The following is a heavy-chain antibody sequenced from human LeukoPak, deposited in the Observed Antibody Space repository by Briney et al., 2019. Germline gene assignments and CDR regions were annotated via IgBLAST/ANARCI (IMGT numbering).Heavy chain of an antibody. V-gene: IGHV1-2*02. CDR3: ARDAKQWLVDDAFDI. D-gene: IGHD6-19*01. J-gene: IGHJ3*02. Sequence: ASVKVSCKASGYTFTGYYMHWVRQAPGQGLEWMGWINPNSGGTNYAQKFQGRVTITRDTSISTAYMELSRLRSDDTAVYYCARDAKQWLVDDAFDIWGQGTMVTVSS. CDR2: INPNSGGT. CDR1: GYTFTGYY.